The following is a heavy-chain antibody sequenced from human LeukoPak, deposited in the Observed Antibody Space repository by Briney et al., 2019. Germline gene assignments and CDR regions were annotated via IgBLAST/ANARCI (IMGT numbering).Heavy chain of an antibody. CDR1: GGTFSSYA. D-gene: IGHD3-22*01. V-gene: IGHV1-69*06. J-gene: IGHJ4*02. CDR2: IIPVFGTE. Sequence: ASVKVSCTASGGTFSSYAINWVRQAPGQGLEWMGGIIPVFGTENYAQKFQGRVTITADKSTTTAYMELSSLRAEDTAVYYCASGYYDSGGYYYDPLDYWGQGTLVTVSS. CDR3: ASGYYDSGGYYYDPLDY.